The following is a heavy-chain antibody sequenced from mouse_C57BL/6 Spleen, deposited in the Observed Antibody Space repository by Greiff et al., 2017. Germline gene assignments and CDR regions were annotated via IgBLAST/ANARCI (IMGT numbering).Heavy chain of an antibody. CDR3: ARFITTVGFDY. V-gene: IGHV3-6*01. Sequence: LMESGPGLVKPSQSLSLTCSVTGYSITSGYYWNWIRQFPGNKLEWMGYISYDGSNNYNPSLKNRISITRDTSKNQFFLKLNSVTTEDTATYYCARFITTVGFDYWGQGTTLTVSS. CDR1: GYSITSGYY. J-gene: IGHJ2*01. D-gene: IGHD1-1*01. CDR2: ISYDGSN.